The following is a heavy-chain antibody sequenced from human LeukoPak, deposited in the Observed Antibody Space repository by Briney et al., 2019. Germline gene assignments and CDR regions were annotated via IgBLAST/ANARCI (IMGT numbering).Heavy chain of an antibody. CDR2: ISYSGNT. Sequence: SQTLSLTCTVSGGSISNTDSYWNWIRQPPGKGLEWIGFISYSGNTYSTPSLESRVTISIDTAKNQFSLRLSSATAADTAVYFCAREIVSSYYYNGMDVWGHGTTVTVSS. J-gene: IGHJ6*02. CDR1: GGSISNTDSY. D-gene: IGHD5/OR15-5a*01. CDR3: AREIVSSYYYNGMDV. V-gene: IGHV4-30-4*01.